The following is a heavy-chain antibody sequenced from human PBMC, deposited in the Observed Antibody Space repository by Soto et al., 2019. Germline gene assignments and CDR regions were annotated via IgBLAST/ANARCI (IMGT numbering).Heavy chain of an antibody. V-gene: IGHV1-3*01. J-gene: IGHJ5*02. CDR1: GYPFTNYA. CDR2: INAGNGNT. D-gene: IGHD3-16*02. CDR3: ARGFPLWLDP. Sequence: GASLKVSCKASGYPFTNYAMHWVRQAPGQRLEWMGWINAGNGNTKYSQKFQGRVTITRDTSASTAYMELSSLRSEDTAVYYCARGFPLWLDPWGQGTLVTVSS.